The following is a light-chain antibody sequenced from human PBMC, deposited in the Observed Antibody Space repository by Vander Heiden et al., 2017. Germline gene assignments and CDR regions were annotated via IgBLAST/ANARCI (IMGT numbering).Light chain of an antibody. Sequence: DIVLSQSPDFLSVPPKGNVTITCRASQNIGVGLHWYQQKPEQSPNLLIKDASKFFGGVPSRFSGSGEGTDFTLTISGLEVEDAATYYCHQSSSLPLTFGGGTKVEIK. V-gene: IGKV6-21*01. CDR2: DAS. CDR3: HQSSSLPLT. CDR1: QNIGVG. J-gene: IGKJ4*01.